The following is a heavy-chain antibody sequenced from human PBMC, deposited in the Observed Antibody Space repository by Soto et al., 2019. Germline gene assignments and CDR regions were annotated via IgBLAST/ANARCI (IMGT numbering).Heavy chain of an antibody. CDR3: ARDRVTTVTTGGFDY. J-gene: IGHJ4*02. D-gene: IGHD4-17*01. CDR2: IYYSGST. Sequence: SETLSLTCTVSGGSISSGGYYWSWIRQHPGKGLEWIGYIYYSGSTYYNPSLKSRVTISVDTSKNQFSLKLSSVTAADTAVYYCARDRVTTVTTGGFDYWGQGTLVTVSS. V-gene: IGHV4-31*03. CDR1: GGSISSGGYY.